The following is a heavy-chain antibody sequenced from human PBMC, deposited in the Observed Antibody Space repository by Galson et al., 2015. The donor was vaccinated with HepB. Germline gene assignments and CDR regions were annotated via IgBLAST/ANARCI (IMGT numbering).Heavy chain of an antibody. Sequence: SVKVSCKASDYIFSSYPITWVRQAPGQGLEWMGWISAYNRHTNYAQSFQDRVTMTTDRSTSTIYLELRSLRSDDTAVYYCARGALVVVVGATQNNWFDPWGQGTLVTVSS. CDR2: ISAYNRHT. V-gene: IGHV1-18*01. CDR3: ARGALVVVVGATQNNWFDP. D-gene: IGHD2-15*01. J-gene: IGHJ5*02. CDR1: DYIFSSYP.